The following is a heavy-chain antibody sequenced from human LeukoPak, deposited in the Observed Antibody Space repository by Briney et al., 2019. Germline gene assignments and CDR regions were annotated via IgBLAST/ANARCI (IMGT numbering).Heavy chain of an antibody. Sequence: SQTLPLTCTVSGGSISSGGYYWSWIRQPPGKGLKWIGYIYHSGSTYYNPSLKSRVTISVDRSKNQFSLKLSSVTAADTAVYYCARTTDLDYGGKAGAFDIWGQGTMVTVSS. J-gene: IGHJ3*02. CDR3: ARTTDLDYGGKAGAFDI. CDR2: IYHSGST. CDR1: GGSISSGGYY. D-gene: IGHD4-23*01. V-gene: IGHV4-30-2*01.